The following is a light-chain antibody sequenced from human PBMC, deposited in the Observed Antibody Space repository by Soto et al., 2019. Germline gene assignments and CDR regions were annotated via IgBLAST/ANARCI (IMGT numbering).Light chain of an antibody. Sequence: IVLTQSPGTLSLSPGDRATLRCRASQRMSGSYLAWYKQGPGQAPRLLLYGASNRAPGIPDRFSGSGSDTDFTLTINGLEPEDFAVDFCQQSGSSPWTFGQGTKVEIK. V-gene: IGKV3-20*01. CDR1: QRMSGSY. CDR2: GAS. J-gene: IGKJ1*01. CDR3: QQSGSSPWT.